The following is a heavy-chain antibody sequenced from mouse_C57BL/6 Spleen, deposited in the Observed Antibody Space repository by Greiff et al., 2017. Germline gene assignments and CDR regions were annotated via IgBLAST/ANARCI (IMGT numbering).Heavy chain of an antibody. D-gene: IGHD2-4*01. J-gene: IGHJ1*03. CDR3: ASRGYDSWYFDV. Sequence: QVQLQQPGAELVKPGASVKLSCKASGYTFTSYWMHWVKQRPGQGLEWIGMIHPNSGSTNYNEKFKSKATLTVDKSSSTAYMQLSSLTSEDSAVYYCASRGYDSWYFDVWGTGTTVTVSS. CDR1: GYTFTSYW. V-gene: IGHV1-64*01. CDR2: IHPNSGST.